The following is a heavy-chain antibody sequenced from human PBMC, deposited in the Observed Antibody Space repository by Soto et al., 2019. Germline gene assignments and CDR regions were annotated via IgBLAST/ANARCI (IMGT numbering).Heavy chain of an antibody. CDR2: IYYSGST. J-gene: IGHJ4*02. D-gene: IGHD5-12*01. V-gene: IGHV4-59*01. CDR1: GGSISSYY. CDR3: ARGVGVGMATTYFDY. Sequence: QVQLQESGPGLVKPSETLSLTCTVSGGSISSYYWSWIRQPPGKGLEWIGYIYYSGSTNYNPSLKSRVTISVDTSKNQFSLKLSSVTAADTAVYYCARGVGVGMATTYFDYWGQGTLVTVSS.